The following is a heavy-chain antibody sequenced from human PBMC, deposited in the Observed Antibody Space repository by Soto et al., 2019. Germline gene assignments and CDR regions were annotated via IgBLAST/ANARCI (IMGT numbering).Heavy chain of an antibody. CDR3: ASPRRITMVRGASFDY. Sequence: SETLSLTCTVSGGSISSSSYYWGWIRQPPGKGLEWIGSIYYSGSTYYNPSLKSRVTISVDTSKNQFSLKLSSVTAADTAVYYCASPRRITMVRGASFDYWGQGTLVTSSS. J-gene: IGHJ4*02. D-gene: IGHD3-10*01. CDR1: GGSISSSSYY. CDR2: IYYSGST. V-gene: IGHV4-39*01.